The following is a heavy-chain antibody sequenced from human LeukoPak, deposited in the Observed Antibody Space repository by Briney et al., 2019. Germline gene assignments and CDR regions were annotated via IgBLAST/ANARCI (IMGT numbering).Heavy chain of an antibody. V-gene: IGHV1-18*01. CDR2: ISAYNGNT. Sequence: ASVKVSCKASGYTFTSYGISWVRQAPGQGLEWMGWISAYNGNTNYAQKLQGRVTMTTDTSTSTAYMELRSLRSEDTAVYYCARGYCGGDCADAFDIWGQGTMVTVSS. J-gene: IGHJ3*02. CDR1: GYTFTSYG. D-gene: IGHD2-21*01. CDR3: ARGYCGGDCADAFDI.